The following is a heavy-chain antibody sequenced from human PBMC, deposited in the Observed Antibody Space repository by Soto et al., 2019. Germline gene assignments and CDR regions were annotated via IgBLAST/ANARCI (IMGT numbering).Heavy chain of an antibody. CDR1: GFSVSSTY. D-gene: IGHD3-10*01. CDR3: AKDRPVGMVRGVGWFDP. J-gene: IGHJ5*02. CDR2: IYRDGTT. Sequence: GGSLRLSCEASGFSVSSTYMGWVRQAPGQGLEWVSIIYRDGTTFDSDSVRGRFTISRDSFKNTVFLQMHSLRGDDTAVYYCAKDRPVGMVRGVGWFDPWGQGTLVTVSS. V-gene: IGHV3-53*01.